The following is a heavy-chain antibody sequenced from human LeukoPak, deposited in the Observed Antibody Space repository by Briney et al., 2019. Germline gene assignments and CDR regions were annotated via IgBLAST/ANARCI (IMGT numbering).Heavy chain of an antibody. CDR1: GYTFNSYA. CDR3: ARDPENLNWFDP. Sequence: ASVKVSCKASGYTFNSYAMHWVRQAPGQRLEWMGWINAGNGNTRYSQKFQGRVTITRDTSASTAYMELSSLRSEDTAMYYCARDPENLNWFDPWGQGTLVTVSS. CDR2: INAGNGNT. V-gene: IGHV1-3*01. D-gene: IGHD1-14*01. J-gene: IGHJ5*02.